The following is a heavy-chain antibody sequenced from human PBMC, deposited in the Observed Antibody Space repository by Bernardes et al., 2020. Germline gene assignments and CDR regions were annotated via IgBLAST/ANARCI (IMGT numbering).Heavy chain of an antibody. V-gene: IGHV1-18*01. Sequence: ASVKVSCKASGYTFTSYGISWVRQAPGQGLEWMGWISAYNGNTNYAQKLQGRVTMTTDTSTSTAYMELRSLRSDDTAVYYCARVNFRVQGVIITDFQHWGQGTLVTVSS. J-gene: IGHJ1*01. CDR3: ARVNFRVQGVIITDFQH. CDR1: GYTFTSYG. D-gene: IGHD3-10*01. CDR2: ISAYNGNT.